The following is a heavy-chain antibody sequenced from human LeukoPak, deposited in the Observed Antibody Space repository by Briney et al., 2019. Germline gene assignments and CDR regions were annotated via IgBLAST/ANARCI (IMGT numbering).Heavy chain of an antibody. V-gene: IGHV1-69*04. Sequence: ASVKVSCKASGGTFSSYTISWVRQAPGQGLEWMGRIIPILGIANYAQKFQGRVTITADKSTSTAYMELSSLRSEDTAVYYRARDLRDGSGSPDYYGMDVWGQGTTVTVSS. CDR3: ARDLRDGSGSPDYYGMDV. D-gene: IGHD3-10*01. CDR2: IIPILGIA. J-gene: IGHJ6*02. CDR1: GGTFSSYT.